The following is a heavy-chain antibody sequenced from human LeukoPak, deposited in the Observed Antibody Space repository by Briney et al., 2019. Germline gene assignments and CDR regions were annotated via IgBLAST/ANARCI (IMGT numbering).Heavy chain of an antibody. V-gene: IGHV4-34*01. J-gene: IGHJ5*02. CDR1: GGSFSGYY. D-gene: IGHD3-9*01. CDR2: INHSGST. CDR3: ARKKYYDILTGLYNWFDP. Sequence: PSETLSLTCVVYGGSFSGYYWSWIRQPPGKGLEWIGEINHSGSTNYNPSLKSRVAISVDTSKNQFSLKLSSVTAADTAVYYCARKKYYDILTGLYNWFDPWGQGTLVTVSS.